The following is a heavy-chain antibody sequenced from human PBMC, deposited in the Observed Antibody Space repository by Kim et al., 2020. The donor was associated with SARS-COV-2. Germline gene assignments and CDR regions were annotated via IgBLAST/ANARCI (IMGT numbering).Heavy chain of an antibody. D-gene: IGHD3-10*01. CDR3: AKDQGFGEFPDLNWFDP. V-gene: IGHV3-30*18. CDR2: ISYDGSNK. Sequence: GGSLRLSCAASGFTFSSYGMHWVRQAPGKGLEWVAVISYDGSNKYYAGSVKGRFTISRDNSKNTLYLQMNSLRAEDTAVYYCAKDQGFGEFPDLNWFDPWGQGTLVTVSS. J-gene: IGHJ5*02. CDR1: GFTFSSYG.